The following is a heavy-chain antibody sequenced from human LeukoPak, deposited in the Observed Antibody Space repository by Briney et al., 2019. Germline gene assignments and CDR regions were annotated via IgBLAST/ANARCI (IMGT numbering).Heavy chain of an antibody. CDR3: ARDRHCSSTSCYGDGAY. V-gene: IGHV1-69*06. J-gene: IGHJ4*02. CDR1: GGTFSSYA. CDR2: IIPIFGTA. Sequence: GASVKVSCKASGGTFSSYAISWVRQAPGQGLEWMGGIIPIFGTANYAQKFQGRVTITADKSTSTAYMELSSLRSEDTAVYYCARDRHCSSTSCYGDGAYWGQGTLVTVSS. D-gene: IGHD2-2*01.